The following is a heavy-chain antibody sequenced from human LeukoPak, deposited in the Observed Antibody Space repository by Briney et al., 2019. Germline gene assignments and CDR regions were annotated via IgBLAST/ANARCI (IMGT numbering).Heavy chain of an antibody. CDR3: ARAGGVSTFHRSESHYFDY. J-gene: IGHJ4*02. CDR1: GYTFSNYA. V-gene: IGHV3-33*01. D-gene: IGHD3-16*01. Sequence: QPGRSLRLSCAASGYTFSNYAMYWVRQAPGKGLEWVAVIWYDGSHEYYVDSVKGRFTISRDNSKNTMYLQMNSLRVEDTAVYYCARAGGVSTFHRSESHYFDYWGQGTLVTVSS. CDR2: IWYDGSHE.